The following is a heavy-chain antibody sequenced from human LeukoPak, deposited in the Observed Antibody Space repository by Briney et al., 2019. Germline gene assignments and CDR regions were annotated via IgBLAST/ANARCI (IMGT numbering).Heavy chain of an antibody. CDR1: GFRFSSYS. CDR2: ISHTGSTM. J-gene: IGHJ3*02. Sequence: GGSLRLSCAASGFRFSSYSMNWVRQAPGKGLEWVSYISHTGSTMSYADSVKGRFTISRDNAKNSLYLQMNSLRAEDTAVYYCARDLIPNDAFDIWGQGTMVTVSS. D-gene: IGHD2-2*02. V-gene: IGHV3-48*04. CDR3: ARDLIPNDAFDI.